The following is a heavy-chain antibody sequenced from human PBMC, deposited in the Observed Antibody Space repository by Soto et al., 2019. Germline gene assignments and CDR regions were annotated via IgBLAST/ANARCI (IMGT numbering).Heavy chain of an antibody. J-gene: IGHJ4*02. CDR1: GFTFSSYA. D-gene: IGHD2-8*01. V-gene: IGHV3-23*01. CDR2: ISGSGGST. Sequence: PGGSLSLSCAASGFTFSSYAMSWVRQAPGKGLEWVSAISGSGGSTYYADSVKGRFTISRDNSKNTLYLQMNSLRAEDTAVYYCARDPNGPTDFDYWGLGTLVTVSS. CDR3: ARDPNGPTDFDY.